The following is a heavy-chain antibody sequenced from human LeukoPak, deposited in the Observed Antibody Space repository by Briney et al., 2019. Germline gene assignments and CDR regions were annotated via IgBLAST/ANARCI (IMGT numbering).Heavy chain of an antibody. D-gene: IGHD6-13*01. Sequence: ASVKVSCKASGGTFSSYAISWVRQAPGQGLEWMGRIIPILGIANYAQKFQGRVTITADKSTSTAYMELSSLRSEDTAVYYCARLGIAAAGYTDYWGQGTLVTVSS. CDR3: ARLGIAAAGYTDY. J-gene: IGHJ4*02. V-gene: IGHV1-69*04. CDR1: GGTFSSYA. CDR2: IIPILGIA.